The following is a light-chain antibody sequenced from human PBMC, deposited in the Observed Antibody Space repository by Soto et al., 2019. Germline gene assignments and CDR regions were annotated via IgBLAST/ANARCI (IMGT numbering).Light chain of an antibody. Sequence: QSVLTQPPSVSGSPGQSVTISCTGTSSDVGSYNRVSWYQQPPGTAPKLMIYEVTNRPSGVPDRFSGSKSGNTASLTISGLQAEDEADYYCSSYTGYNTVVFGGGTKVTVL. V-gene: IGLV2-18*02. J-gene: IGLJ3*02. CDR2: EVT. CDR3: SSYTGYNTVV. CDR1: SSDVGSYNR.